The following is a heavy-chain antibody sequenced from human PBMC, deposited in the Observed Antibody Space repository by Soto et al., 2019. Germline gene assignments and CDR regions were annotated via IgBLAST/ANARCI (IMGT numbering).Heavy chain of an antibody. J-gene: IGHJ6*02. CDR1: GGSFSGYY. V-gene: IGHV4-34*01. CDR3: ARTQDPGRIAASRRPYYYGLDV. CDR2: INHSGST. Sequence: SETLSLTCAVYGGSFSGYYWSWIRQPPGKGLEWIGEINHSGSTNYNPSLKSRVTISVDTSKNQFSLKLSSVTAADTAVYYCARTQDPGRIAASRRPYYYGLDVWGQGTTV. D-gene: IGHD6-6*01.